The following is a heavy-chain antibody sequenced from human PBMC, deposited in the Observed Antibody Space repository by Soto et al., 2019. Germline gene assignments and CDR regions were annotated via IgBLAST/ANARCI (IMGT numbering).Heavy chain of an antibody. D-gene: IGHD6-19*01. V-gene: IGHV4-59*01. Sequence: SQTLSLTCTVSGGSISSYYWSWIRQPPGKGLEWIGYIYYSGSTNYNPSLKSRVTISVDTSKNQFSLKLSSVTAADTAVYYGASLYSSGHYFDYWGQGTLVTVSS. CDR1: GGSISSYY. J-gene: IGHJ4*02. CDR2: IYYSGST. CDR3: ASLYSSGHYFDY.